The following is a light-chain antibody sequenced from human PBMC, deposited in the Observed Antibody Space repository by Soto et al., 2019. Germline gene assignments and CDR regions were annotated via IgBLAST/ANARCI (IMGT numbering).Light chain of an antibody. CDR3: SSYTGSSVV. J-gene: IGLJ2*01. Sequence: QSALTQPASVSGSPGQSITISCTGSNSDIGGYNYVSWYQHHPGKAHKILIFEVSNRPSGVSNRFSGSKSGNTASLTISGLQAEDEADYYCSSYTGSSVVFGGGTKLTVL. V-gene: IGLV2-14*01. CDR2: EVS. CDR1: NSDIGGYNY.